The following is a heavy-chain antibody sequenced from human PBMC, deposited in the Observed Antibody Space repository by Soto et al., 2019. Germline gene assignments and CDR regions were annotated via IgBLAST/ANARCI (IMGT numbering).Heavy chain of an antibody. CDR3: ATAVAANYFDY. CDR2: ISYDGSNK. V-gene: IGHV3-30-3*01. Sequence: QVQLEESGGGVVQPGRSLRLSCAASGFTFSSYAMHWVRQAPGKGLEWVAVISYDGSNKYYADSVKGRFTISRDNSKNTLYLQMNSLRAEDTAVYYCATAVAANYFDYWGQGTLVTVS. CDR1: GFTFSSYA. J-gene: IGHJ4*02. D-gene: IGHD6-19*01.